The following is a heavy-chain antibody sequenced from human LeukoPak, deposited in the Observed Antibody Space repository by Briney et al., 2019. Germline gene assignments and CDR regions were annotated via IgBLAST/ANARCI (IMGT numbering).Heavy chain of an antibody. CDR2: IYYSGST. V-gene: IGHV4-59*01. Sequence: SETLSLTCTVSGGSISSYYWSWIRHPPGKGLKWIGYIYYSGSTNHNPSLKSRVTISVDTSKNQFSLKLSSVTAADTAVYYCARDRLERRYHYFDYWGQGTLVTVSS. D-gene: IGHD1-1*01. CDR3: ARDRLERRYHYFDY. J-gene: IGHJ4*02. CDR1: GGSISSYY.